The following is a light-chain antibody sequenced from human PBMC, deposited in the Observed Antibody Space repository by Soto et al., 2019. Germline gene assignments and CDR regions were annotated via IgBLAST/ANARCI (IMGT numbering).Light chain of an antibody. CDR3: QHYNSYSEA. V-gene: IGKV1-5*03. J-gene: IGKJ1*01. CDR2: KAS. CDR1: QSISNW. Sequence: DIQMTQSPSTLSASVGARVPITCRASQSISNWLAWYQQKPGKAPKLLIYKASTLKSGVPSRFSGSGSGTEFTLTISSLQPDDFATYYCQHYNSYSEAFGQGTKVDIK.